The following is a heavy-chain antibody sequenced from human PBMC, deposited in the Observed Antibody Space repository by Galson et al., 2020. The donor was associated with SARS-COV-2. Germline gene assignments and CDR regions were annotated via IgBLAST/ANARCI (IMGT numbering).Heavy chain of an antibody. D-gene: IGHD6-13*01. Sequence: SATLSLTCTVSGGYLSSSSYYWGWIRQHPGKGLAWIGSIYYSGSTYYNPSLKSLATISEYPSKNQFSLKLSSVTAADTAVYYCARDQPAAAGAYFDYWGQGTLVTVSS. V-gene: IGHV4-39*07. CDR1: GGYLSSSSYY. CDR3: ARDQPAAAGAYFDY. CDR2: IYYSGST. J-gene: IGHJ4*02.